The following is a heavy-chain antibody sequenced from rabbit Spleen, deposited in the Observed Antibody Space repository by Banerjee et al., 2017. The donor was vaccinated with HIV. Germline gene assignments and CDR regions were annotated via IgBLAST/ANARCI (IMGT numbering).Heavy chain of an antibody. Sequence: QSLEESGGDLVKPGASLTLTCTASRFSFSSTYYMCWVRQAPGKGLEWIACIYAGGSGTTYYASWAKGRFTISKTSSTTVTLQMTSLTAADTATYFCARGISLYAFKLWGPGTLVTVS. CDR2: IYAGGSGTT. D-gene: IGHD1-1*01. V-gene: IGHV1S40*01. CDR3: ARGISLYAFKL. J-gene: IGHJ4*01. CDR1: RFSFSSTYY.